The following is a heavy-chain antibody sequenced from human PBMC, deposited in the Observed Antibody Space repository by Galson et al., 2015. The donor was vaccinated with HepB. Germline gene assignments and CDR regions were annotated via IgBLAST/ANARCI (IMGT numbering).Heavy chain of an antibody. CDR2: IIPILGIA. D-gene: IGHD5-12*01. V-gene: IGHV1-69*04. CDR3: ARGYIRGYARPGYFDY. CDR1: GGTFSSYA. J-gene: IGHJ4*02. Sequence: SVKVSCKASGGTFSSYAISWVRQAPGQGLEWMGRIIPILGIANYAQKFQGRVTITADKSTSTAYMELSSLRSEDTAVYYCARGYIRGYARPGYFDYWGQGTLVTVSS.